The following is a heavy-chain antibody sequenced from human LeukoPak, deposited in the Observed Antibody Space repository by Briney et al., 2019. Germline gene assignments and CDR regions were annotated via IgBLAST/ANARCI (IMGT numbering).Heavy chain of an antibody. D-gene: IGHD6-6*01. J-gene: IGHJ4*02. Sequence: GGSLRLSCAASGFTFSNAWMSWVRQAPGKGLEWVGRIKTKTDGGTIDYAAPVKGRFTISRDDSKNTLYLQMNSLKTEDTAVYYCTTGGAARPFFFDYWGQGTLVTVSS. CDR3: TTGGAARPFFFDY. CDR2: IKTKTDGGTI. CDR1: GFTFSNAW. V-gene: IGHV3-15*01.